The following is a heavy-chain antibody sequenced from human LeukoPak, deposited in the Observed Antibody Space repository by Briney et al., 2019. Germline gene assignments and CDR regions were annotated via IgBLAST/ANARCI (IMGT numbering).Heavy chain of an antibody. V-gene: IGHV3-30*02. Sequence: GGSLRLSCAASGFTVSSNYMSWVRQAPGKGLEWVAFIWYDGSNKYYADSVKGRFTISRDNSKNTLYLQMNSLRAEDTAVYYCAKDRTIFGVVNWFDPWGQGTLVTVSS. D-gene: IGHD3-3*01. CDR3: AKDRTIFGVVNWFDP. CDR1: GFTVSSNY. J-gene: IGHJ5*02. CDR2: IWYDGSNK.